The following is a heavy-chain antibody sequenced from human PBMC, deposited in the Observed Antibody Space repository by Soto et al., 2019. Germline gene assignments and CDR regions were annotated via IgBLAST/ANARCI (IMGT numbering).Heavy chain of an antibody. Sequence: ASVKVSCKAPGNTFTSYYMHWVRQAPGQGLEWMGIINPSSGSASYAQKFQGRVTMTRDTSTSTVYMELSSLRSEDTAVYYCARGIAAAGSPPNYWGQGTLVTVSS. J-gene: IGHJ4*02. V-gene: IGHV1-46*01. CDR1: GNTFTSYY. CDR3: ARGIAAAGSPPNY. D-gene: IGHD6-13*01. CDR2: INPSSGSA.